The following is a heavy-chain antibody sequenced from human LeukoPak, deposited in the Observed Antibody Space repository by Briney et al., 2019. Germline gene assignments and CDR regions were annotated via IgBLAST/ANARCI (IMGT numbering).Heavy chain of an antibody. J-gene: IGHJ3*02. CDR2: IYYSGST. Sequence: SETLSLTCTVSGGSISSSSYYWGWIRQPPGKGLEWIGSIYYSGSTYYNPSLKSRVTISVDTSKNQFSLKLSSVTAADTAVYYCARESAEFSYYDSSGGDAFDIWGQGTMVTVSS. CDR3: ARESAEFSYYDSSGGDAFDI. V-gene: IGHV4-39*07. CDR1: GGSISSSSYY. D-gene: IGHD3-22*01.